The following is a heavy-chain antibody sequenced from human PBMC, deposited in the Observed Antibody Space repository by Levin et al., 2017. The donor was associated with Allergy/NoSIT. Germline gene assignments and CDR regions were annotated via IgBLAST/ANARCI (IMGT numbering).Heavy chain of an antibody. D-gene: IGHD3-10*01. CDR1: GFTFSSYS. CDR3: ARERSKG. V-gene: IGHV3-21*01. J-gene: IGHJ4*02. CDR2: ISSSSSYI. Sequence: GESLKISCAASGFTFSSYSMNWVRQAPGKGLEWVSSISSSSSYIYYADSVKGRFTISRDNAKNSLYLQMNSLRAEDTAVYYCARERSKGWGQGTLVTVSS.